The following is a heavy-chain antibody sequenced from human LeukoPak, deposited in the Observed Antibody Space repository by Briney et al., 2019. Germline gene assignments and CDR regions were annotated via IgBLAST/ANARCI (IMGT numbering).Heavy chain of an antibody. CDR1: GGSFSGYY. CDR3: SSLSRRYCSSTSCPYYYYMDV. CDR2: INHSGST. J-gene: IGHJ6*03. D-gene: IGHD2-2*01. V-gene: IGHV4-34*01. Sequence: SETLCLTCAVYGGSFSGYYWSWIRQPPGKGLEWIGEINHSGSTNYNPSLKSRVTISVDTSKNQFSLKLSSVTAADTAVYYCSSLSRRYCSSTSCPYYYYMDVWGKWTTVTVSS.